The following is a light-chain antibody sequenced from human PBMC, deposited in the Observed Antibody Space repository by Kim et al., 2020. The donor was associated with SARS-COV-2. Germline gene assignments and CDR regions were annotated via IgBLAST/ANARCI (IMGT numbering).Light chain of an antibody. J-gene: IGKJ1*01. V-gene: IGKV1-5*01. CDR3: QQYNRYPWT. CDR1: QTISTW. Sequence: ASVGGRVTITCRASQTISTWLAWYQQKPGKAPKVLIYDASRLESSVPSRFSGSGSGTEFTLTISSLQPDDFSTYFCQQYNRYPWTCGQGTKVDIK. CDR2: DAS.